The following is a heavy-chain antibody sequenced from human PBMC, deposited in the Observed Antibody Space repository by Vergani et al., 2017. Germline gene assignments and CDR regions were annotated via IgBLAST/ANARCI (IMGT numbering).Heavy chain of an antibody. D-gene: IGHD3-9*01. Sequence: EVHLVESGGGLVKPGGSLRLSCAASGFTFSSYNMNWVRQAPGKGLEWVSSISSSRSYIYYADSVKGRFTISRDNAKNSLYLQMNSLRAEDTAVYYCARAYSGIRIYYFDYWGQGTLVTVSS. CDR3: ARAYSGIRIYYFDY. CDR2: ISSSRSYI. V-gene: IGHV3-21*01. J-gene: IGHJ4*02. CDR1: GFTFSSYN.